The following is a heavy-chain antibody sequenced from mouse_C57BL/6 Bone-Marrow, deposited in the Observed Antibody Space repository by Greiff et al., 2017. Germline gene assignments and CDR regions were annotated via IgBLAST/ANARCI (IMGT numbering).Heavy chain of an antibody. V-gene: IGHV1-62-2*01. J-gene: IGHJ3*01. Sequence: VQLQQSGAELVKPGASVKLSCKASGYTFTEYTIHWVKQRSGQGLEWIGWFYPGSGSIKYNEKFKDQATLTADKSSSTVYMERSRLTSEDSAVYFCARHEPLYYYGSSPWFAYWGQGTLVTVSA. D-gene: IGHD1-1*01. CDR3: ARHEPLYYYGSSPWFAY. CDR2: FYPGSGSI. CDR1: GYTFTEYT.